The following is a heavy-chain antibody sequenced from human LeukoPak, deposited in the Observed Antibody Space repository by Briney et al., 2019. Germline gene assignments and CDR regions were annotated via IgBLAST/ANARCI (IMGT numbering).Heavy chain of an antibody. J-gene: IGHJ4*02. Sequence: PGGSLRLSCAASGFTFSSYEMNWVRQAPGKGLEWVSYISSSGSTIYYADSVKGRFTISRDNAKNSLYLQMNSLRAEDTAVYYCARTSTYYYDSSGSLFDYWGQGTLVTASS. D-gene: IGHD3-22*01. V-gene: IGHV3-48*03. CDR2: ISSSGSTI. CDR3: ARTSTYYYDSSGSLFDY. CDR1: GFTFSSYE.